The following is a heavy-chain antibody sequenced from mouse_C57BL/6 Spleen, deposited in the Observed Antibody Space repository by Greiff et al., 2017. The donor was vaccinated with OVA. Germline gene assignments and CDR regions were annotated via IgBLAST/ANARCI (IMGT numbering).Heavy chain of an antibody. D-gene: IGHD3-3*01. V-gene: IGHV2-6-1*01. CDR3: ARQEEVGHSMDD. J-gene: IGHJ4*01. Sequence: VKLVESGPGLVAPSQSLSITCTVSGFSLTSYGVHWVRQPPGKGLEWLVVIWRDGSTTYNSAPKSRLSTSTDNTKSHVFLNMNSLQPDDTAMYYCARQEEVGHSMDDWSQGTSVTVSS. CDR2: IWRDGST. CDR1: GFSLTSYG.